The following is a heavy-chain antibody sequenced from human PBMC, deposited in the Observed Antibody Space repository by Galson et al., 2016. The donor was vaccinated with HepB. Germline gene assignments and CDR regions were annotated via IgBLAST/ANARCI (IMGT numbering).Heavy chain of an antibody. D-gene: IGHD3-16*01. J-gene: IGHJ6*02. Sequence: SLRLSCAASGFTFSTYELHWVRQTSGIGLEWVSSITNSGDTYYAGSVKGRFTISRENVKSTLYFQMNSLEFEDTAVYYCTRLDRYVAPRGVGLDVWGHGTTVTVSS. CDR2: ITNSGDT. V-gene: IGHV3-13*01. CDR1: GFTFSTYE. CDR3: TRLDRYVAPRGVGLDV.